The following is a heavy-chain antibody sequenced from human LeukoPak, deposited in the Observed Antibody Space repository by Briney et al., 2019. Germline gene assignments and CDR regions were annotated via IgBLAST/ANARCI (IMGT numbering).Heavy chain of an antibody. CDR3: ASRGSTGTALVKMFPFDY. J-gene: IGHJ4*02. V-gene: IGHV1-2*04. Sequence: GASVKVSCKASGYTFTGYYMHWVRQAPGQGLEWMGWINPNSGGTNYAQKFQGWVTMTRDTSISTAYMELSSLRSEDTAVYYCASRGSTGTALVKMFPFDYWGQGTLVTVSS. D-gene: IGHD5-18*01. CDR1: GYTFTGYY. CDR2: INPNSGGT.